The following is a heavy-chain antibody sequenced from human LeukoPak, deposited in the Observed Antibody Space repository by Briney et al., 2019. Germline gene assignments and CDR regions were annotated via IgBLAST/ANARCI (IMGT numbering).Heavy chain of an antibody. V-gene: IGHV3-21*01. CDR1: GFTFSSYT. CDR3: GSLYDYGDGGLY. J-gene: IGHJ4*02. Sequence: GGSLRLSCAASGFTFSSYTMNWVRQAPGKGLEWVSSISSSSSYIYYADSVKGRFTISRDNAKKSLYLQMNSLRAEDMAVYYCGSLYDYGDGGLYWGQGTLVTVSS. D-gene: IGHD4-17*01. CDR2: ISSSSSYI.